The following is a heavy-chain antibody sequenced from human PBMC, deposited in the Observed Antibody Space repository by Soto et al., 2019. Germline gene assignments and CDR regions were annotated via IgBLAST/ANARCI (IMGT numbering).Heavy chain of an antibody. CDR2: ISTYNGNT. V-gene: IGHV1-18*01. CDR1: GGTFSSYA. CDR3: ARGRDIVVVPAAMKTGWFDP. J-gene: IGHJ5*02. Sequence: EASVKVSCKASGGTFSSYAISWVRQAPGQGLDWMGWISTYNGNTKYAERLQGRVTMTTDTTTSTAYMELRSLRSDDTAVYYCARGRDIVVVPAAMKTGWFDPWGQGTLVTVSS. D-gene: IGHD2-2*01.